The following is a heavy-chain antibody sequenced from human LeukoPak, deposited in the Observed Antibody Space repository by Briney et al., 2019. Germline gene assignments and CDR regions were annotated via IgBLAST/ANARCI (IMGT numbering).Heavy chain of an antibody. CDR2: ISGSGEST. CDR1: GFSFDKCA. J-gene: IGHJ4*02. Sequence: GGSLRLSCAGSGFSFDKCAMTWVRQAPGKGLESVSSISGSGESTKYADSVKGRFTISRDNSKNTVYLQMNSLRVEDTAVYYCAKDESYYDSSGNIYYFDYWGQGTLVTVSS. D-gene: IGHD3-22*01. CDR3: AKDESYYDSSGNIYYFDY. V-gene: IGHV3-23*01.